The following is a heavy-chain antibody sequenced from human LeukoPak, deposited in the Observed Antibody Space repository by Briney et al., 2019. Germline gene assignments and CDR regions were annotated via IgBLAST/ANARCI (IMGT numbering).Heavy chain of an antibody. D-gene: IGHD5-12*01. Sequence: GGSLRLSCAASGFTFSSYWMHWVRQAPGKGLVWVPRINSDGSSISHADSVKGRFTISRDNAKNTLYMQMNSLRAEDTAVYYCARDRGGGYDSYYYYGMDVWGKGTTVTVSS. CDR2: INSDGSSI. CDR1: GFTFSSYW. CDR3: ARDRGGGYDSYYYYGMDV. V-gene: IGHV3-74*01. J-gene: IGHJ6*04.